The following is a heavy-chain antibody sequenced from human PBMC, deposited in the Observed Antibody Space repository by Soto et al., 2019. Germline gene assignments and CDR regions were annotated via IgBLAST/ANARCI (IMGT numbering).Heavy chain of an antibody. CDR1: GCTFTGYY. D-gene: IGHD6-13*01. CDR2: INPNSGGT. J-gene: IGHJ4*02. CDR3: ARVTHSSSWYGDFDY. Sequence: GASVKVSCKASGCTFTGYYMHWLRQSPGQGLEWMGWINPNSGGTNYAQKFQGRVTMTRDTSISTAYMELSRLRSDDTAVYYCARVTHSSSWYGDFDYWGQGTLVTVSS. V-gene: IGHV1-2*02.